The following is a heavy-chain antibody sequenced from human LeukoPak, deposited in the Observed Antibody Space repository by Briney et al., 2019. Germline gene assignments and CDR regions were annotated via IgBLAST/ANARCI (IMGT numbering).Heavy chain of an antibody. D-gene: IGHD3-22*01. CDR1: GFTFSNYG. J-gene: IGHJ4*02. V-gene: IGHV3-30*18. CDR3: AKVALFSGYYPPFDY. Sequence: GGSLSLSCTASGFTFSNYGMHGVRQAPGKGLEWVAVISYDGSNEYYADSVKGRFTISRDNSKNTLFLQMNSLRPEDTAVYHCAKVALFSGYYPPFDYWGQGTLVTVSS. CDR2: ISYDGSNE.